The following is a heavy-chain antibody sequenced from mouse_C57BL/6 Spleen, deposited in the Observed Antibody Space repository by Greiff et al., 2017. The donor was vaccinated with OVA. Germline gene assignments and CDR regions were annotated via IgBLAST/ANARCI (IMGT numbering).Heavy chain of an antibody. V-gene: IGHV5-9-1*02. CDR2: ISSGGDYI. CDR1: GFTFSSYA. CDR3: TRSPYYYGSNAMDY. Sequence: EVNVVESGEGLVKPGGSLKLSCAASGFTFSSYAMSWVRQTPEKRLEWVAYISSGGDYIYYADTVKGRFTISRDNARNTLYLQMSSLKSEDTAMYYCTRSPYYYGSNAMDYWGQGTSVTVSS. J-gene: IGHJ4*01. D-gene: IGHD1-1*01.